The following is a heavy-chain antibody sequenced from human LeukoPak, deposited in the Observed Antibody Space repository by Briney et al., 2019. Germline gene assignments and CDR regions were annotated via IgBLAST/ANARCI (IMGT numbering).Heavy chain of an antibody. D-gene: IGHD2-21*02. CDR1: GFTFSSYE. CDR3: AREEYCGGDCYPPAEYFQH. J-gene: IGHJ1*01. Sequence: PGGSLRLSCAASGFTFSSYEMNWVRQAPGKGPEWVSYISSSGSTIYYADSVKGRFTISRDNAKNSLYLQMNSLRAEDTAVYYCAREEYCGGDCYPPAEYFQHWGQGTLVTVSS. CDR2: ISSSGSTI. V-gene: IGHV3-48*03.